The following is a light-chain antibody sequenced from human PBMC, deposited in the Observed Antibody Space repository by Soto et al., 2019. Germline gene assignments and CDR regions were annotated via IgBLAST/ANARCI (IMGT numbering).Light chain of an antibody. J-gene: IGLJ2*01. CDR2: DVS. CDR1: SSDVGGYNY. V-gene: IGLV2-14*01. Sequence: QSALTQPASVSGSPGQSSTISCTGTSSDVGGYNYVSWYQQHPGKAPKLMIYDVSNRPSGVSNRFSGSKSGNTASLTISGLQAEDEDDYYCRSYTSSSSLVVFGGGTKLTVL. CDR3: RSYTSSSSLVV.